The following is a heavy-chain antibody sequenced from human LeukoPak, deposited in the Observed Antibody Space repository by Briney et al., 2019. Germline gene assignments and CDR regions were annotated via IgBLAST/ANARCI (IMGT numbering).Heavy chain of an antibody. CDR2: IWYDGSNK. Sequence: GGSLRLSCAASGFTFNSYGVHWVRQAPGKGLEWVAVIWYDGSNKYYADSVKGRFTISRDNSKTSLYLQMNSLRAEDTAVYYCALTAAVFDYSHYYGMDVWGQGTAVTVSS. D-gene: IGHD6-13*01. CDR1: GFTFNSYG. CDR3: ALTAAVFDYSHYYGMDV. V-gene: IGHV3-33*01. J-gene: IGHJ6*02.